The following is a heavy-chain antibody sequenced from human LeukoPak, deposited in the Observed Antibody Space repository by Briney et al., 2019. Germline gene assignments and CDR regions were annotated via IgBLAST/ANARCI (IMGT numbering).Heavy chain of an antibody. CDR2: ISSSGSTI. V-gene: IGHV3-48*03. Sequence: RPGGSLRLSCAASGFTFSSYEMNWVRQAPGKGLEWVSYISSSGSTIYYADSVKGRFTISRDNAKNSLYLQMSSLRAEDTAVYYCAREPRMVVHFDYWGQGTLVTVSS. J-gene: IGHJ4*02. CDR3: AREPRMVVHFDY. D-gene: IGHD2-15*01. CDR1: GFTFSSYE.